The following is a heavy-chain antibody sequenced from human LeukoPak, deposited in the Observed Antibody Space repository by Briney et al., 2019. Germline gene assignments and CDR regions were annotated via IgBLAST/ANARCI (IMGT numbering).Heavy chain of an antibody. CDR2: IYSGGRT. CDR1: GLTFISNY. CDR3: ARTSGSFAGYFDF. D-gene: IGHD1-26*01. Sequence: GGSLRLSCAASGLTFISNYMYWVRQTPGKGLECISVIYSGGRTYYADSVKGRFTISRDNSKNMLFLQMNSLRTEDTALYYCARTSGSFAGYFDFWGQGTLVTVSS. V-gene: IGHV3-66*02. J-gene: IGHJ4*02.